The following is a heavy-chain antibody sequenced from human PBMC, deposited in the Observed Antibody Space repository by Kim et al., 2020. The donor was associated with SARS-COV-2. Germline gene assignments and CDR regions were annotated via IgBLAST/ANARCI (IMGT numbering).Heavy chain of an antibody. CDR2: DGRIT. J-gene: IGHJ5*02. V-gene: IGHV3-74*01. CDR3: ALSNWFDP. Sequence: DGRITNYPDSLKGRFTVSRDNVKNTLYLEMNSLRADDTAVYYCALSNWFDPWGPGTLVTVSS.